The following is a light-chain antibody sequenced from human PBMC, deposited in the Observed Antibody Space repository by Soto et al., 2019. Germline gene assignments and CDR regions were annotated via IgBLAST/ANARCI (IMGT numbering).Light chain of an antibody. J-gene: IGKJ5*01. Sequence: EIVWTQSPGTLSLSPGERATVSCRTSQSVSSSFLAWYQQKPGQAPRVFIYGASTRATGIPDRFSGSGSGTDFTLTISRLEPEDFAVYYCQQQGRSWITFGQGTRLEIK. V-gene: IGKV3-20*01. CDR2: GAS. CDR3: QQQGRSWIT. CDR1: QSVSSSF.